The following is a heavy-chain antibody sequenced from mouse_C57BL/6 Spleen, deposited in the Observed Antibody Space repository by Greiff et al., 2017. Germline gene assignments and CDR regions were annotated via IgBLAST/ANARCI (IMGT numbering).Heavy chain of an antibody. D-gene: IGHD2-4*01. CDR1: GYTFTSYW. CDR2: IHPNSGST. Sequence: QVQLQQSGAELVKPGASVKLSCKASGYTFTSYWMHWVKQRPGQGLEWIGMIHPNSGSTNYNEKFKSKATLTVDKASSTAYMQLSSLTSEDSAVYYCARNYDYEYYFDYWGQGTTLTVAS. CDR3: ARNYDYEYYFDY. J-gene: IGHJ2*01. V-gene: IGHV1-64*01.